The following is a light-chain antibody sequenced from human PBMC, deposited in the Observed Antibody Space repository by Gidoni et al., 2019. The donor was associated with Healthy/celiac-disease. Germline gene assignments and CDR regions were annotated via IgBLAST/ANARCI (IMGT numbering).Light chain of an antibody. V-gene: IGLV1-51*01. CDR2: DNN. J-gene: IGLJ3*02. CDR1: SPNIGSNY. CDR3: GAWDSSLSAGV. Sequence: QSVLTQPPSVSAAPGQKVTIPCPGSSPNIGSNYVFWYQQVPGTAPKLLISDNNKRPSGIPDRFSGSKSGTSATLGITGLQTGDEADYYCGAWDSSLSAGVFGGGTKVTVL.